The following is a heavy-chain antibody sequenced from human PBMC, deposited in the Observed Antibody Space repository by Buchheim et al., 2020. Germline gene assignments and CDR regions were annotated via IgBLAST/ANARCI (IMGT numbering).Heavy chain of an antibody. CDR2: IYYSGST. V-gene: IGHV4-39*07. CDR1: GGSISSSSYY. J-gene: IGHJ1*01. CDR3: ARVRFGYCSGGSCPIAEYFQH. D-gene: IGHD2-15*01. Sequence: QLQLQESGPGLVKPSETLSLTCTVSGGSISSSSYYWGWIRQPPGKGLEWIGSIYYSGSTYYNPSLKSRVTISVDTSKNQFSLKLSSVTAADTAVYYCARVRFGYCSGGSCPIAEYFQHWGQGTL.